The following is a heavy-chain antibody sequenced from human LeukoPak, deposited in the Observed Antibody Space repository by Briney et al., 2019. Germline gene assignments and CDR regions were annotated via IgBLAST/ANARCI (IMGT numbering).Heavy chain of an antibody. Sequence: GGSLRLSRVASVFSFSADGMHCVREDPGNGLGYGSAISRNGDYTYHAKSVKCRFSIPRDNSKNTLYLQMGSLMPEDPAVYYCARGPNLPVEDCLGGSCLFPPSERFLDSWGQGTLVTVSS. J-gene: IGHJ4*02. D-gene: IGHD2-15*01. CDR2: ISRNGDYT. CDR3: ARGPNLPVEDCLGGSCLFPPSERFLDS. CDR1: VFSFSADG. V-gene: IGHV3-64*01.